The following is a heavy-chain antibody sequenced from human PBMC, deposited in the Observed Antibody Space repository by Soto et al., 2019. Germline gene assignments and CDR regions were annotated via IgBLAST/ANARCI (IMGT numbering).Heavy chain of an antibody. CDR1: GYSFTSYW. D-gene: IGHD3-10*01. CDR3: SRQASYYGSVWSS. J-gene: IGHJ4*02. V-gene: IGHV5-10-1*01. CDR2: IDPSDSYT. Sequence: HGESMKISCKGSGYSFTSYWISWVRQMPGKGLEWMGRIDPSDSYTNYSPSFQGHVTISADKSISTAYLQWSSLKASDTAMYYCSRQASYYGSVWSSWGQGTLVIVSS.